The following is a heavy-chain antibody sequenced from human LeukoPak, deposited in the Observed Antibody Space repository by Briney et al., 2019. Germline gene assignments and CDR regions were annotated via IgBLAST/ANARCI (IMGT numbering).Heavy chain of an antibody. CDR3: TRAPIVVVSTPSFDT. CDR2: IYYSGST. D-gene: IGHD3-22*01. Sequence: SETLSLTCTVSDGSFTSGNYYWGWIRQPPGKGLEWIATIYYSGSTIYTPSLKSRLAISRDTSSDQFSLRLTSVTAADTAVYYCTRAPIVVVSTPSFDTWGQGILVTVSS. V-gene: IGHV4-39*07. J-gene: IGHJ4*02. CDR1: DGSFTSGNYY.